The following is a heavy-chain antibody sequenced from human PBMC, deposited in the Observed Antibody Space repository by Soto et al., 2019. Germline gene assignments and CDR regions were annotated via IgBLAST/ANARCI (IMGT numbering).Heavy chain of an antibody. CDR2: LSRSGSAT. D-gene: IGHD4-4*01. J-gene: IGHJ5*02. CDR3: AKGETTTIRNCFDP. Sequence: PRLSCTPSGFNTRLYSMSWVRETLGNGLEWVAALSRSGSATYYADSVRGRFTSSRDASKDTLVLQMCNLRAEDTALYYCAKGETTTIRNCFDPWGQGTLVTVSS. CDR1: GFNTRLYS. V-gene: IGHV3-23*01.